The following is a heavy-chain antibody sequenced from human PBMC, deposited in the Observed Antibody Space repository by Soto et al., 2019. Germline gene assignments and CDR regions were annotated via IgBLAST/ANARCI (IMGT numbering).Heavy chain of an antibody. CDR1: GYTFTSYD. CDR3: ARVGYDILTGYEYYYYYYMDV. CDR2: MNPNSGNT. J-gene: IGHJ6*03. V-gene: IGHV1-8*01. D-gene: IGHD3-9*01. Sequence: ASVKVSCKASGYTFTSYDINWVRQATGQGLEWMGWMNPNSGNTGYAQKFQGRVTMTRNTSISTAYMELSSLRSEDTAVYYCARVGYDILTGYEYYYYYYMDVCGKGTTVTVSS.